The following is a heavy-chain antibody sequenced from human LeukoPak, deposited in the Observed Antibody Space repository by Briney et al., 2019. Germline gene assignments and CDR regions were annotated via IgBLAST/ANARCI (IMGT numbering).Heavy chain of an antibody. CDR1: GFTFSSYS. Sequence: GGSLRLSCAASGFTFSSYSMNWVRQAPGKGLEWVSYISSISSTISYADSVKGRFTISGDNTKNSLYLEMNSLSPDDTAVYYCARGVEPLAANTLAYWGQGTLVTVSS. CDR3: ARGVEPLAANTLAY. J-gene: IGHJ4*02. CDR2: ISSISSTI. V-gene: IGHV3-48*01. D-gene: IGHD1-14*01.